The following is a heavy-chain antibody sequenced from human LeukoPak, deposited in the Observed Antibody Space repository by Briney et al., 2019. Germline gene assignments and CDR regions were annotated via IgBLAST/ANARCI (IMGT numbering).Heavy chain of an antibody. J-gene: IGHJ4*02. CDR1: GGSISSSSYY. V-gene: IGHV4-39*07. CDR3: ARIEYSSSPFDY. Sequence: SETLSLTCTVSGGSISSSSYYWGWIRQPPGKGLEWIGSIYYSGSTYYNPSLKSRVTISVDTSKNQFSLKLSSVTAADTAVYYCARIEYSSSPFDYWGQGTLVTVSS. CDR2: IYYSGST. D-gene: IGHD6-6*01.